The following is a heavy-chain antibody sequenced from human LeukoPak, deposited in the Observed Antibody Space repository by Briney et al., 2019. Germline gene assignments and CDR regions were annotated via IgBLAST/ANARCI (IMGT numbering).Heavy chain of an antibody. V-gene: IGHV3-11*01. Sequence: GGSLRLSCAASGFTFSDYYMSWIRQAPGKGLEWVTYISGSGNAKNYADSVKGRFTISRDNAKNSVYLQMNSLRAEDTAVYYCAVVRGVMGYWGQGTLVTVSS. CDR1: GFTFSDYY. CDR3: AVVRGVMGY. CDR2: ISGSGNAK. J-gene: IGHJ4*02. D-gene: IGHD3-10*01.